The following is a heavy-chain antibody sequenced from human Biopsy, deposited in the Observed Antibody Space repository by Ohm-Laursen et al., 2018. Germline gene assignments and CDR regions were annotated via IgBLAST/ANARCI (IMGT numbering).Heavy chain of an antibody. Sequence: ASVKVSCKASGYTFTDYRLDWVRQAPGQGLDLMGWIDPNTGDTDYPQKFQGRVTMTSDTSIDTAYVELSSLTSGDTAVYYCALGEPFDYWGQGTLVTVSS. D-gene: IGHD3-16*01. CDR3: ALGEPFDY. V-gene: IGHV1-2*02. J-gene: IGHJ4*02. CDR2: IDPNTGDT. CDR1: GYTFTDYR.